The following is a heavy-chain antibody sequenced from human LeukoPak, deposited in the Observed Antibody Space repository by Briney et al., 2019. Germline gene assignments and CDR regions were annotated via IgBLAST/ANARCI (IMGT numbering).Heavy chain of an antibody. J-gene: IGHJ4*02. D-gene: IGHD6-19*01. V-gene: IGHV3-20*04. CDR3: AGGDSSGWYFDY. Sequence: GGSLRLSCAASGFTFEEHGMSWVRQAPGKWLEWVSGINWNGGSTGYGESAKGRFTISRDNAKNSLYLQMNSLRAEDTALYYCAGGDSSGWYFDYWGQGILVTVSS. CDR1: GFTFEEHG. CDR2: INWNGGST.